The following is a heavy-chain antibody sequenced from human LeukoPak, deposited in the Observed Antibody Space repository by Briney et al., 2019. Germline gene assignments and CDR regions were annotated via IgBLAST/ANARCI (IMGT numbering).Heavy chain of an antibody. CDR1: GFTFSNYA. V-gene: IGHV3-23*01. J-gene: IGHJ3*02. Sequence: GGSLRLSCAASGFTFSNYAMSWVRQAPGKGLEWVSTISSTGGSTYYADSVKGRFTISRDISKNTLFLQMNSLRAEDTAVYYCAKDLSIAARLVAFDIWGQGTMVTVSS. CDR3: AKDLSIAARLVAFDI. CDR2: ISSTGGST. D-gene: IGHD6-6*01.